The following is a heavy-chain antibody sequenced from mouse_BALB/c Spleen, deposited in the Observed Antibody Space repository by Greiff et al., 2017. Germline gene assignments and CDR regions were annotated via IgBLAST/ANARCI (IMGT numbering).Heavy chain of an antibody. J-gene: IGHJ4*01. Sequence: DVKLVESGGGLVKPGGSLKLSCAASGFTFSDYYMYWVRQTPEKRLEWVATISDGGSYTYYPDSVKGRFTISRDNAKNNLYLQMSSLKSEDTAMYYCARGRGMDYWGQGTSVTVSS. CDR3: ARGRGMDY. CDR1: GFTFSDYY. V-gene: IGHV5-4*02. CDR2: ISDGGSYT.